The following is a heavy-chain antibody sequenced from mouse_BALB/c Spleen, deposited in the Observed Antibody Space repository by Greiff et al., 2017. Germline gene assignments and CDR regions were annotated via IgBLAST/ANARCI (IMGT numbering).Heavy chain of an antibody. Sequence: QVQLQQSGAELMKPGASVKISCKATGYTFSSYWIEWVKQRPGHGLEWIGEILPGSGSTNYNEKFKGKATFTADTSSNTAYMQLSSLTSEDSAVYYCASLPDSSGYYAMDYWGQGTSVTVSS. D-gene: IGHD3-2*01. CDR3: ASLPDSSGYYAMDY. CDR2: ILPGSGST. J-gene: IGHJ4*01. V-gene: IGHV1-9*01. CDR1: GYTFSSYW.